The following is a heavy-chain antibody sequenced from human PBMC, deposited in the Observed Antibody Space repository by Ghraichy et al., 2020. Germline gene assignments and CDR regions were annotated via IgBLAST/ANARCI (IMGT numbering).Heavy chain of an antibody. CDR2: IYYSGST. D-gene: IGHD5-24*01. V-gene: IGHV4-39*01. CDR1: GGSISSSSYY. CDR3: AGGDGYLEYFQH. J-gene: IGHJ1*01. Sequence: SETLSLTCTVSGGSISSSSYYWGWIRQPPGKGLEWIVSIYYSGSTYYNPSLKSRVTISVYTSKNQFSLKLSSVTAADTAVYYCAGGDGYLEYFQHWGQGTLVTVSS.